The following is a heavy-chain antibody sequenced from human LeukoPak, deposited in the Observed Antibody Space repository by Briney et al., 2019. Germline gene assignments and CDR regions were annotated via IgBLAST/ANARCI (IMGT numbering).Heavy chain of an antibody. D-gene: IGHD2-21*02. CDR3: ARESIPLYGDYVNWFDP. Sequence: GGSLRLSCAASGFTFDDYTIHWVRQVPGKGLEWVSLISGDGGSTYYADSVKGRFTISRDNAKNSLYLQMNSLRAEDTAVYYCARESIPLYGDYVNWFDPWGQGTLVTVSS. V-gene: IGHV3-43*01. CDR2: ISGDGGST. J-gene: IGHJ5*02. CDR1: GFTFDDYT.